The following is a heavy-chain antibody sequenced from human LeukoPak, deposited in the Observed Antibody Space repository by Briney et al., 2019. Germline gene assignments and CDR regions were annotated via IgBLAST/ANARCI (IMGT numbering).Heavy chain of an antibody. V-gene: IGHV3-74*01. CDR1: GFTFSSYW. D-gene: IGHD3-10*01. J-gene: IGHJ4*02. CDR3: ARGNFYSGSGSSPLDF. Sequence: TGGSLRLSCAASGFTFSSYWMHWVRQAPGKGLVWVSRINGDGGRTNYVDSVKGRFTIYRDNAKNTVFLEMNSLRAEDTAVYYCARGNFYSGSGSSPLDFWGQGTLVTVSS. CDR2: INGDGGRT.